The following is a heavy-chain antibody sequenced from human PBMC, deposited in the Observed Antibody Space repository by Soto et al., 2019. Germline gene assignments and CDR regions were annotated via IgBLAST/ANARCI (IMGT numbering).Heavy chain of an antibody. CDR3: ARDRGGGFLEWLQPFNWFDP. Sequence: QVQLQESGPGLVKPSQTLSLTCTVSGGSISSGGYYWSWIRQHPGKGLEWIGYIYYSGSTYYNPSLKSRVNISVDTSKKQFSLKLSSVTAADTAVYYCARDRGGGFLEWLQPFNWFDPWGQGTLVTVSS. J-gene: IGHJ5*02. CDR2: IYYSGST. V-gene: IGHV4-31*03. D-gene: IGHD3-3*01. CDR1: GGSISSGGYY.